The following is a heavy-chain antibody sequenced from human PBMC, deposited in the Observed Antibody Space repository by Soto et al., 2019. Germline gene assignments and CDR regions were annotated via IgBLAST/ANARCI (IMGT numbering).Heavy chain of an antibody. V-gene: IGHV4-30-2*02. CDR3: ARYGSGSSVWFDP. D-gene: IGHD3-10*01. Sequence: SETLSLTCAVSGGSISSCGYSWSWIRQPPGKGLEWIGYIYHSGSTYYNPSLKSRVTISVDTSKNQFSLKLSSVTAADTAVYYCARYGSGSSVWFDPWGQGTLVTVSS. CDR1: GGSISSCGYS. J-gene: IGHJ5*02. CDR2: IYHSGST.